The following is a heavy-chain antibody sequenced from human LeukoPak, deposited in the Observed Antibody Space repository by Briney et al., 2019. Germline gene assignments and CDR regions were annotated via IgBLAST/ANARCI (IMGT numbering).Heavy chain of an antibody. V-gene: IGHV3-30-3*01. D-gene: IGHD4-23*01. CDR2: ISYDGSNK. CDR1: GFTFGSYA. J-gene: IGHJ4*02. Sequence: GGSLRLSCAASGFTFGSYAMHWVRQAPGKGLEWVAVISYDGSNKYYADSVKGRFTISRDNSKNTLYLQMNSLRAEDTAVYYCARARTVVTPGYFDYWGQGTLVTVSS. CDR3: ARARTVVTPGYFDY.